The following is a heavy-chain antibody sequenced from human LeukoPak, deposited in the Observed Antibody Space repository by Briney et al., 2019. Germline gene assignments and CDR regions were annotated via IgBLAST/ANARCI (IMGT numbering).Heavy chain of an antibody. CDR3: ASRSLGDGYGVGDYYQYMDV. CDR1: GGTFNSYA. Sequence: SVKVSCKASGGTFNSYAISWVRQAPGQGLEWMGGIMPLFGTANYAQEFQGRVTFTTDESASTAYMEVSSLRSEDTAVYYCASRSLGDGYGVGDYYQYMDVWGKGTTVTVSS. CDR2: IMPLFGTA. D-gene: IGHD5-24*01. V-gene: IGHV1-69*05. J-gene: IGHJ6*03.